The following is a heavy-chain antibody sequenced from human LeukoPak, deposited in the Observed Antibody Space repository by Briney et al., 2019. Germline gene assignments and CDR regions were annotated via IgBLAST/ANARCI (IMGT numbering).Heavy chain of an antibody. V-gene: IGHV3-30*04. D-gene: IGHD3-16*01. CDR3: ARDDYGDY. CDR1: GFTFSSYA. J-gene: IGHJ4*02. CDR2: ISYDGSNK. Sequence: GGSLRLSCAASGFTFSSYAMHWVRQAPGKGLEWVAVISYDGSNKYYADSVKGRFTISRDNSKNTLYLQMNSLRAEDTAVYYCARDDYGDYWGQGTLVTVSS.